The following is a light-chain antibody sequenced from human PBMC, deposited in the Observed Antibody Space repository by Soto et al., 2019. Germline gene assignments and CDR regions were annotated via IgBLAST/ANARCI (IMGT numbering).Light chain of an antibody. V-gene: IGLV2-14*01. J-gene: IGLJ1*01. Sequence: QSVLTQPASVSGSPGQSITISCSGTSSDIGTYDHVAWFQQFPGKTPKLVIYSVSDRPSGVSYRFSGSKSGNTASLTVSGLQAEDEADYYCSSYAGYNNYVFGSGTKVTVL. CDR1: SSDIGTYDH. CDR2: SVS. CDR3: SSYAGYNNYV.